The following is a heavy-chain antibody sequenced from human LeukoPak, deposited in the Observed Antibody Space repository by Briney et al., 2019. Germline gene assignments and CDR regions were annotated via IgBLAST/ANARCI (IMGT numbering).Heavy chain of an antibody. CDR1: GFTFSSYW. V-gene: IGHV3-74*01. D-gene: IGHD4-17*01. J-gene: IGHJ3*02. CDR2: INSDGSST. Sequence: QPGGSLRLSCAASGFTFSSYWMHWVRQAPGKGLVWVSRINSDGSSTNYADSVKGRFTISRDNAKNTLYLQMNSLRAEDTAVYYCARDYGDYVDMAFDIWGQGTMVTVSS. CDR3: ARDYGDYVDMAFDI.